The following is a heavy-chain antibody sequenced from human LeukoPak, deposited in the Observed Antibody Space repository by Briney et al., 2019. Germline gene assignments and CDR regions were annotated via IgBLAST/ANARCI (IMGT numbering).Heavy chain of an antibody. V-gene: IGHV3-30*18. D-gene: IGHD6-19*01. CDR2: ISYDGSNK. CDR3: AKAGWLPRQMYSSGWFPNPDY. Sequence: GGSLRLSCAASGFTFSSYGMHWVRQAPGKGLEWVAVISYDGSNKYYADSVKGRFTISRDNSKNTLYLQMNSLRAEDTAVYYCAKAGWLPRQMYSSGWFPNPDYWGQGTLVTVSS. CDR1: GFTFSSYG. J-gene: IGHJ4*02.